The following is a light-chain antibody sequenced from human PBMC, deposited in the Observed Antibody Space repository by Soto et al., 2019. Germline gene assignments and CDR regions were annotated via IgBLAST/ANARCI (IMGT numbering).Light chain of an antibody. J-gene: IGLJ2*01. CDR2: EVS. CDR1: SSDVGGYNY. V-gene: IGLV2-8*01. Sequence: QSALTQPPSASGSPGQSVTISCTGSSSDVGGYNYVSWYQQHPGKAPKLMIYEVSKWPSGVPDRFSGSKSGNTASLTVSGLQAEDEADYYCSSYAGNRDVIFGGGTKLTVL. CDR3: SSYAGNRDVI.